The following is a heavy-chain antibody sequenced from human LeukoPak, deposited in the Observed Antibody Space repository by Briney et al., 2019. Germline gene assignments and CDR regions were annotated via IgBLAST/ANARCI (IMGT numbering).Heavy chain of an antibody. D-gene: IGHD6-13*01. J-gene: IGHJ4*02. CDR3: ARVPVDSSSWAFDY. CDR2: IISGGST. Sequence: GGSLRLSWAARGFTLSSNYMSWVRQAPGKGLEWVSVIISGGSTYYADSVKGPFTISRDNSKNTLYLQMNSLRAEDTAVYYCARVPVDSSSWAFDYWGQGTLVTVSS. V-gene: IGHV3-66*02. CDR1: GFTLSSNY.